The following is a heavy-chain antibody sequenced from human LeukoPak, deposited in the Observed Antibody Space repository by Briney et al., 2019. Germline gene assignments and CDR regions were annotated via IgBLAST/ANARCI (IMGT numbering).Heavy chain of an antibody. V-gene: IGHV3-43*02. CDR1: GFTFDDYA. CDR3: AKGHGSRTGDFEY. J-gene: IGHJ4*02. Sequence: GGSLRLSCAASGFTFDDYAMHWVRQAPGMGLEWVSLISGDSDYTYYADSVKGRFTISRDNSENSLYLQMNTLRTEDNALYYCAKGHGSRTGDFEYWGQGTLVTVSS. D-gene: IGHD3-10*01. CDR2: ISGDSDYT.